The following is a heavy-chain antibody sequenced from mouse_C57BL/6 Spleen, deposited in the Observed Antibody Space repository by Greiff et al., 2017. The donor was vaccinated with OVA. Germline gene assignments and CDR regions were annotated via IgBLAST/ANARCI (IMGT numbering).Heavy chain of an antibody. D-gene: IGHD1-1*01. CDR2: ISYDGSN. V-gene: IGHV3-6*01. CDR3: ASIYGSSYWYFDV. Sequence: DVQLQESGPGLVKPSQSLSLTCSVTGYSITSGYYWNWIRQFPGNKLEWMGYISYDGSNNYNPSLKNRISITRDTSKNQFFLKLNSVTTEDTATYYCASIYGSSYWYFDVWGTGTTVTVSS. CDR1: GYSITSGYY. J-gene: IGHJ1*03.